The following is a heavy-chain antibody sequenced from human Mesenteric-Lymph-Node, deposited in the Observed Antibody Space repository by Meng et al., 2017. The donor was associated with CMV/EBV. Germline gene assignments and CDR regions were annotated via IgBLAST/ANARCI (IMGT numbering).Heavy chain of an antibody. Sequence: LSLTCAASGFSFSTSGMHWVRQAPGKGLEWVSFIPNDGTNQYYADSVKGRFTISRDNSKNTLYLQMNSLRAEDTAVFYCAKDRHPSSGWYFDYWGQGTLVTVSS. D-gene: IGHD6-19*01. J-gene: IGHJ4*02. CDR1: GFSFSTSG. CDR3: AKDRHPSSGWYFDY. V-gene: IGHV3-30*02. CDR2: IPNDGTNQ.